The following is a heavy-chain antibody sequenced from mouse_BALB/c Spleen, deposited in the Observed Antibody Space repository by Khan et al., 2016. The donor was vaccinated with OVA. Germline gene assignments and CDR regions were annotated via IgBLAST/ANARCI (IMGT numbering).Heavy chain of an antibody. D-gene: IGHD4-1*01. CDR3: TRANWAWFAY. V-gene: IGHV5-17*02. J-gene: IGHJ3*01. Sequence: EVELVESGGGLVQPGGSRKLSCTASGYTFGSFGMHWVRQAPEKGLEWVAYISSDSFTLNYADKVKGRFTLSRDNPRNTLFLQMTSVRSEDTTMYYCTRANWAWFAYWGQGTLVTVSA. CDR2: ISSDSFTL. CDR1: GYTFGSFG.